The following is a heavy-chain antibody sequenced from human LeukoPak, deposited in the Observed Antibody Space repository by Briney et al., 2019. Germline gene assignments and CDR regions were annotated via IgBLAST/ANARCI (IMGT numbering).Heavy chain of an antibody. CDR2: ISSSNTYI. J-gene: IGHJ4*02. V-gene: IGHV3-21*06. D-gene: IGHD2/OR15-2a*01. Sequence: PGGSLRLSCAASGFTFSSYTMNRVRQAPGKGLEWVSSISSSNTYIYYADSVRGRFTISRDNAKNSLYLQMNSLRAEDTAVFYCARGFSSQSPFDYWGQGTLVTVSS. CDR3: ARGFSSQSPFDY. CDR1: GFTFSSYT.